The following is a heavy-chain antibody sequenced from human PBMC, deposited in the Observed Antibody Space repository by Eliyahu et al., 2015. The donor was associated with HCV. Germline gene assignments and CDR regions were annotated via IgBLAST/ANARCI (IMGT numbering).Heavy chain of an antibody. CDR2: ISWNSGSI. CDR1: GFTFDDYA. J-gene: IGHJ3*02. Sequence: EVQLVESGGGLVQPGRSLRLSCAASGFTFDDYAMHWVRQAPGKGLEWVSGISWNSGSIGYADSVKGRFTISRDNAKNSLYLQMNSLRAEDTALYYCAKVQSLEYSSSSATFDIWGQGTMVTVSS. CDR3: AKVQSLEYSSSSATFDI. D-gene: IGHD6-6*01. V-gene: IGHV3-9*01.